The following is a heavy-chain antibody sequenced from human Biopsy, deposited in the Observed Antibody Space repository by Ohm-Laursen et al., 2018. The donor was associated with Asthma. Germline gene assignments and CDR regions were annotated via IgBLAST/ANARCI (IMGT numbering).Heavy chain of an antibody. V-gene: IGHV4-30-4*01. CDR1: GGSINIGDYY. D-gene: IGHD3-16*01. J-gene: IGHJ4*02. CDR3: ARRGGVRRYFDY. Sequence: TLSLTCTVSGGSINIGDYYWSWVRQPPGKGLEWIGYIYYIGSTYYNPSLKSRVAISLDTSKNQFSLKLSSVTAADTAVYFCARRGGVRRYFDYWGQGTLVTVSS. CDR2: IYYIGST.